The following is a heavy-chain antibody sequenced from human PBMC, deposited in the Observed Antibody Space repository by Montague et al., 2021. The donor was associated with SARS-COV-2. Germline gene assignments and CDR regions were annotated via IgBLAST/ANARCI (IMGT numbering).Heavy chain of an antibody. CDR1: GDSVSSTSAS. V-gene: IGHV6-1*01. Sequence: CAISGDSVSSTSASWNWIRQSPSTPLEWLGRTYYRSWWRSQYPGSLESRITISGDTSKNQFSLQLNSATHEDTAVYYCASAFYGDHWAFDVWGQGTMVTVSS. D-gene: IGHD3-3*02. CDR2: TYYRSWWRS. J-gene: IGHJ3*01. CDR3: ASAFYGDHWAFDV.